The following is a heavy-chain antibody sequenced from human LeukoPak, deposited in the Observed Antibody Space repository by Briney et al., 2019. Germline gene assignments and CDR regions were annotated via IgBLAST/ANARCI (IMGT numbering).Heavy chain of an antibody. CDR2: ISYDGGNE. V-gene: IGHV3-30*18. D-gene: IGHD2-2*01. J-gene: IGHJ4*02. CDR3: AKEFSSHFDH. CDR1: GFTLSSYD. Sequence: GGSLRLSCAASGFTLSSYDMHWVRQAPGKGLEWVAVISYDGGNEYYADSVKGRFTISRDNSKNTLYLQMNSLRAEDTAVYYCAKEFSSHFDHWGQGTLVTVSS.